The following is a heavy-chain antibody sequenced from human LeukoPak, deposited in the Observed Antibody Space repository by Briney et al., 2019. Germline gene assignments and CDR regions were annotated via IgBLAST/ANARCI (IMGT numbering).Heavy chain of an antibody. J-gene: IGHJ4*02. Sequence: ASVKVSCKSSGYTFTSYGISWVRQAPGQGLDWMGWISAYNSNTSYAQKLQGRVTITTDTSTSTAYMELRSLRSDDTVVYYCARGIVGATLYYFDYWGQGTLVTVSS. CDR1: GYTFTSYG. CDR3: ARGIVGATLYYFDY. CDR2: ISAYNSNT. D-gene: IGHD1-26*01. V-gene: IGHV1-18*01.